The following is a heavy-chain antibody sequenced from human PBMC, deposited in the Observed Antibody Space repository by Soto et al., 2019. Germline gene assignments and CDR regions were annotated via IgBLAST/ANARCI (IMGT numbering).Heavy chain of an antibody. J-gene: IGHJ5*02. D-gene: IGHD5-12*01. CDR1: GGSISSYY. Sequence: QVQLQESGPGLVKPSETLSLTCTVSGGSISSYYWSWIRQPAGKGLDWIGRIYTSRSTNYNPSLKSRVTMAVDTSKNQFSLKLSSVTAADTAVYYCARGVGSGCDRGRWFDPWGQGTLVTVSS. CDR3: ARGVGSGCDRGRWFDP. V-gene: IGHV4-4*07. CDR2: IYTSRST.